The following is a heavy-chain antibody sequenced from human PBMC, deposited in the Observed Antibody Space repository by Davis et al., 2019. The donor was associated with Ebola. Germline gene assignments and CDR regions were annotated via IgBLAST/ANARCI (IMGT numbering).Heavy chain of an antibody. CDR1: GGTFSSYA. CDR3: ARTPSGGNYYYGMDV. CDR2: IIPIFGTA. D-gene: IGHD2-15*01. Sequence: SVKVSCKASGGTFSSYAISWVRQAPGQGLEWMGGIIPIFGTANYAQKFQGRVTITADKSTSTAYMELSSLRSEDTAVYYCARTPSGGNYYYGMDVWGQGTTVTVSS. J-gene: IGHJ6*02. V-gene: IGHV1-69*06.